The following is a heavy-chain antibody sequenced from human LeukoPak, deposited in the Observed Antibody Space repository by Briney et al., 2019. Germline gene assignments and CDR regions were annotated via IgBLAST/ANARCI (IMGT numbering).Heavy chain of an antibody. CDR1: GFTFDDYA. CDR3: AKDVTIFGVVITDGAFDI. D-gene: IGHD3-3*01. V-gene: IGHV3-9*01. Sequence: GGSLRLSCAASGFTFDDYAMHWVRQAPGKGLEWVSGISWNSGSIGYADSVKGRFTISRDNSKNTLYLQMNSLRAEDTAVYYCAKDVTIFGVVITDGAFDIWGQGTMVTVSS. CDR2: ISWNSGSI. J-gene: IGHJ3*02.